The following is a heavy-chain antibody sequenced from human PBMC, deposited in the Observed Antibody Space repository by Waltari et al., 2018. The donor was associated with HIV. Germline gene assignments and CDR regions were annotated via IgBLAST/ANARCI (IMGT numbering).Heavy chain of an antibody. D-gene: IGHD4-17*01. V-gene: IGHV1-8*01. CDR3: ARGPQDYPKYYFDY. CDR2: MNPNSGNT. CDR1: GYTFTSLA. J-gene: IGHJ4*02. Sequence: QVQLVQSGAEVKKPGASVTVSCKASGYTFTSLAIHWVRQATGQGLEWLGWMNPNSGNTGYAQRFQGRVTMTRNTSISTAYMELSSLRSEDTAVYFCARGPQDYPKYYFDYWGQGTLVTVSS.